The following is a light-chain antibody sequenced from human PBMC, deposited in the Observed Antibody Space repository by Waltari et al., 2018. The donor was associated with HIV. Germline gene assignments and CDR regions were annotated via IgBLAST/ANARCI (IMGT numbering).Light chain of an antibody. CDR3: QQYYSTST. Sequence: DVQMTQSPSSLSASVGDRVTITCRASQDISNSLAWYQQKSGKAPKLLLYAASRSESGVPSRFSGSGSGTDYTLTISSLQPEDFATYYCQQYYSTSTFGQGTKVEIK. CDR1: QDISNS. CDR2: AAS. J-gene: IGKJ1*01. V-gene: IGKV1-NL1*01.